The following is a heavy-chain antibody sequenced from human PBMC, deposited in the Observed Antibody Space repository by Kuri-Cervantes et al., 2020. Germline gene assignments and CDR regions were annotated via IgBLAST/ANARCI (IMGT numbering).Heavy chain of an antibody. J-gene: IGHJ4*02. CDR1: GYTFPNYG. Sequence: ASVKVSCKASGYTFPNYGISWVRQAPGQGLEWLGWISAYNGNTNYAQKLQGRVTMTTDTSTSTAYMELRSLRSDDTAVYYCARVGVGYHGGDYWGQGTLVTVSS. V-gene: IGHV1-18*01. CDR3: ARVGVGYHGGDY. D-gene: IGHD6-25*01. CDR2: ISAYNGNT.